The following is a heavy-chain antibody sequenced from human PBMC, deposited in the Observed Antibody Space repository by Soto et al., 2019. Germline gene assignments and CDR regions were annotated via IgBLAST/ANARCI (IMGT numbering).Heavy chain of an antibody. CDR1: GFSLSNARMG. CDR3: ARIRSGYSSGWYGLRLDY. Sequence: QVTLKESGPVLVKPTETLTLTCTVSGFSLSNARMGVSWIRLPPGKALEWLAHIFSNDEKSYSTSLKSRLTISKDTSKSQVVLTMTNMDPVDTATYYCARIRSGYSSGWYGLRLDYWGQGTLVTVSS. CDR2: IFSNDEK. J-gene: IGHJ4*02. V-gene: IGHV2-26*01. D-gene: IGHD6-19*01.